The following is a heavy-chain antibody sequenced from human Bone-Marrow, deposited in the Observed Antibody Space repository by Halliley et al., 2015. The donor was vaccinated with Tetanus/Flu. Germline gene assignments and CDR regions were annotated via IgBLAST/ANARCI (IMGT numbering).Heavy chain of an antibody. V-gene: IGHV3-30*18. Sequence: SLRLSCVAPGFNFSSFGIHWVRQAPGKGLEWVAFISFDTTKKLYANSVKGRFSISRDNSKTTLFLQMNSLRAEDTALYFCAKSPRPYGSRNYYTAGDVLDFWGQGTMVTVSS. J-gene: IGHJ3*01. CDR1: GFNFSSFG. CDR3: AKSPRPYGSRNYYTAGDVLDF. D-gene: IGHD3-10*01. CDR2: ISFDTTKK.